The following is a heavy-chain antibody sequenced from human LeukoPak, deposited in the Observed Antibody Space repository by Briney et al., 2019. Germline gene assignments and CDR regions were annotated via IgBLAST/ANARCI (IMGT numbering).Heavy chain of an antibody. CDR3: ARGVMAARLYYFDY. D-gene: IGHD2-21*01. V-gene: IGHV3-23*01. CDR2: ITGSGDYT. J-gene: IGHJ4*02. CDR1: GFXFGSHP. Sequence: GGSLRLSCAASGFXFGSHPMNWVRQAPGKGLEWVSGITGSGDYTYYIDSVQGRFTISRDNSKNMLFLQMNSLRAEDTAVYYCARGVMAARLYYFDYWGRGILVTVSS.